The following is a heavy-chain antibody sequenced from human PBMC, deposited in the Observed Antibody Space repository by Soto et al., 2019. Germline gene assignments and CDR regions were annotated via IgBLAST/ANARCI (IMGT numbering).Heavy chain of an antibody. CDR1: GCSINDYY. CDR2: GLRPDYT. CDR3: VAGPDRAKSAY. V-gene: IGHV4-59*01. J-gene: IGHJ4*01. Sequence: PSETLSLTCTFSGCSINDYYWSWTRQPPGKGLEWIAYGLRPDYTGYNPSLRNRVTISSDTSKNQFSLRLISVTAADAAVYYCVAGPDRAKSAYWGQGTLVTVSS.